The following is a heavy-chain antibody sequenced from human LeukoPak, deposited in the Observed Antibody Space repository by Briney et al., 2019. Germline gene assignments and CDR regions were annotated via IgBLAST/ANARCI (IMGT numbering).Heavy chain of an antibody. V-gene: IGHV1-18*01. CDR3: ASVIAARGGWFDP. Sequence: ASVKVSCKASGYTFTSYGISWVRQAPGQGLEWMGWISAYNGNTNYAQKLQGRVTMTTDTSTSKAYMELRSLRSDATAVYYCASVIAARGGWFDPWGQGTLVTVSS. CDR2: ISAYNGNT. CDR1: GYTFTSYG. J-gene: IGHJ5*02. D-gene: IGHD6-6*01.